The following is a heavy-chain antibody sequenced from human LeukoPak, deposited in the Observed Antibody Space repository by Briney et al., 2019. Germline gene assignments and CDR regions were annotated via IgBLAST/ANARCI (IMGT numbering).Heavy chain of an antibody. D-gene: IGHD3-22*01. CDR3: ASLPYYYDSSGYYFDY. CDR2: IYYSGST. CDR1: GGSISSYY. V-gene: IGHV4-59*01. Sequence: SETLSLTCTVSGGSISSYYWSWIRQPPGKGLEWIGYIYYSGSTNYNPSLKSRVTISVDTSKNLFSLKLSSVTAADTAVYYCASLPYYYDSSGYYFDYWGQGTLVTVSS. J-gene: IGHJ4*02.